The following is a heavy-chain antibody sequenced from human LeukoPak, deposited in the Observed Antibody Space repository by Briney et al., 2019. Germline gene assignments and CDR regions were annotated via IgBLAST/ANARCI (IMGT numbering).Heavy chain of an antibody. J-gene: IGHJ4*02. Sequence: GGSLRLSCAASGFTVSSNYMSWVRQAPGKGLEWVSIIYSSGNTYYADSVKGRFTISRDKSKNTVYLQMNSLRAEDTAVYYCARVAPPDYWGQGTLVTVSS. V-gene: IGHV3-66*01. CDR2: IYSSGNT. CDR1: GFTVSSNY. CDR3: ARVAPPDY.